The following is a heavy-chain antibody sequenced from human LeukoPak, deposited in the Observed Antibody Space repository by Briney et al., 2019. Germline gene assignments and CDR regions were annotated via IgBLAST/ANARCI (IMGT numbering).Heavy chain of an antibody. J-gene: IGHJ4*02. CDR3: ARDSDTSDWAWVY. CDR2: INAGIGET. V-gene: IGHV1-3*01. CDR1: GYTFTSYS. Sequence: PEASVKVSCKASGYTFTSYSKYTIHWVRQAPGQRLEWMGWINAGIGETRYSQKFQGRVTFTGDTSANTVYMELNSLISEDTAVYYCARDSDTSDWAWVYWGQGTLDTVSS. D-gene: IGHD6-19*01.